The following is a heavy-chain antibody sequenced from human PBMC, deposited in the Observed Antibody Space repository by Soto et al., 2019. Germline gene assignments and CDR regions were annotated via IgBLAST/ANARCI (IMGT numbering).Heavy chain of an antibody. CDR3: AREGSDSAKFDP. V-gene: IGHV1-69*13. CDR2: IIPIFGTA. CDR1: GGTFSSYA. J-gene: IGHJ5*02. Sequence: ASVKVSCKASGGTFSSYAISWVRQAPGQGLEWMGGIIPIFGTANYAQKFQGRVTITADESTSTAYMELSSLRSEDTAVYYCAREGSDSAKFDPWGQGTLVTVSS. D-gene: IGHD3-10*01.